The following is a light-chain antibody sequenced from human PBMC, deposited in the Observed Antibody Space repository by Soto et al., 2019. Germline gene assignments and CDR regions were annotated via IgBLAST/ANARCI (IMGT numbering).Light chain of an antibody. J-gene: IGKJ1*01. V-gene: IGKV3-15*01. CDR3: QHYNNWPPWT. CDR1: QSISSN. CDR2: GAS. Sequence: EIVMTQSPATLSVSPGERATLSCRASQSISSNLAWYQQKPGQAPRLLIYGASTRATAIPARFSGSGSATQFTLTITSLQYEDFGVYYCQHYNNWPPWTFGQGTKVDIK.